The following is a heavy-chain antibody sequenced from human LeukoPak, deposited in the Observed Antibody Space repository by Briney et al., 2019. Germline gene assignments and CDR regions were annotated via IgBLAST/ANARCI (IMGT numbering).Heavy chain of an antibody. D-gene: IGHD2-21*01. J-gene: IGHJ5*02. CDR3: ARDSDGCFHP. CDR2: ISDDGSDE. V-gene: IGHV3-30-3*01. CDR1: GFTFNTYG. Sequence: GGSLRLSCAASGFTFNTYGKHWVRQAPGKGLEWVASISDDGSDEYYADSVKGRFTISRDNSKNTVYLQMNSLRPEDSAVYSCARDSDGCFHPWGEGTLVSVSS.